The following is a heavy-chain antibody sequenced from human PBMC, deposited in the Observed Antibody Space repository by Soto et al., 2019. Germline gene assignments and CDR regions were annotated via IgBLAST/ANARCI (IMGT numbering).Heavy chain of an antibody. CDR3: ARHFSWFDP. J-gene: IGHJ5*02. V-gene: IGHV4-39*01. Sequence: SETLSLTCTASGGSISSSSYYWGWIRQPPGKGLEWIGSIYYSGSTYYNPSLKSRVTISVDTSKNQFSLKLSSVTAADTAVYYCARHFSWFDPWGQGTLVTVSS. CDR1: GGSISSSSYY. CDR2: IYYSGST.